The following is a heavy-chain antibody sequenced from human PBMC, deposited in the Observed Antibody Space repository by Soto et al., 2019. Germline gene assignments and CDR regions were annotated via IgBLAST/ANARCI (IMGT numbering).Heavy chain of an antibody. J-gene: IGHJ4*02. V-gene: IGHV3-33*01. CDR3: ARADCGGKCPCDY. CDR2: IWYDGSVK. CDR1: GFPFGTYG. Sequence: PGGSLRLSCAASGFPFGTYGMHLVRQSPGKGLEWVAGIWYDGSVKTYADSVKGRFSISRDNSQNTVYLQMNTLRAGDTAVYYCARADCGGKCPCDYWGQGTLVTVSS. D-gene: IGHD2-21*01.